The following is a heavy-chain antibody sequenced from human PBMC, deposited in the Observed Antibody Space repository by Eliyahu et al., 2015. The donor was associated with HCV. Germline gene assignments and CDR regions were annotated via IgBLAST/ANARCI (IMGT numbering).Heavy chain of an antibody. CDR1: GFTFSSYA. D-gene: IGHD1-1*01. CDR2: ISGSGGST. Sequence: EVQLLESGGGLVQPGGSLRLSCAASGFTFSSYAMGWVRQAPGKGLEWVXAISGSGGSTYYADSVKGRFTISRDNSKNTLYLQMNSLRAEDTAVYYCADHNPGSYYYGMDVWGQGTTVTVSS. CDR3: ADHNPGSYYYGMDV. J-gene: IGHJ6*02. V-gene: IGHV3-23*01.